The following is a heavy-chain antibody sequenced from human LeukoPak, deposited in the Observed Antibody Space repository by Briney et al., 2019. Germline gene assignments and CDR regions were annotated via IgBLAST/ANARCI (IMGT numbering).Heavy chain of an antibody. CDR3: AKVLGAIAVAGTEDFDY. CDR1: GFTFSSYA. J-gene: IGHJ4*02. Sequence: GGSLRLSCAASGFTFSSYAISWVRQAPGKGLEWVSAISGSGGSTYYADSVKGRFTISRDNSKNTLYLQMNSLRAEDTAVYYCAKVLGAIAVAGTEDFDYWGQGTLVTVSS. CDR2: ISGSGGST. D-gene: IGHD6-19*01. V-gene: IGHV3-23*01.